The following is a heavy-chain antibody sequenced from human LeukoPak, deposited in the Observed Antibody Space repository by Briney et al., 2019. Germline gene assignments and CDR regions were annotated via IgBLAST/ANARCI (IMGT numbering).Heavy chain of an antibody. V-gene: IGHV3-66*01. Sequence: PGGSLRLSCAASGFTVSSNYMSWVRQAPGKGLEWVPVIYSGGSTYYADSVKGRFSISRDNSKNTVYLQMNGLRAEDTAVYYCASPGDRSGYSHYYWGQGTLVTVSS. CDR3: ASPGDRSGYSHYY. CDR2: IYSGGST. J-gene: IGHJ4*02. CDR1: GFTVSSNY. D-gene: IGHD3-22*01.